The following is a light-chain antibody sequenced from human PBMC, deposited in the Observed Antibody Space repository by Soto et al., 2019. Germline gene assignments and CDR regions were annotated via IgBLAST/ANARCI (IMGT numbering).Light chain of an antibody. V-gene: IGKV1-5*03. CDR1: QGISSY. J-gene: IGKJ5*01. CDR3: QQYNSYWIT. CDR2: KAS. Sequence: DIQMTQSPSSMSASVGDSVTITCRASQGISSYLAWYQQKPGKAPKLLIYKASSLESGVPSRFSGSGSGTEFTLTISSLQPDDFATYYCQQYNSYWITFGQGTRREIK.